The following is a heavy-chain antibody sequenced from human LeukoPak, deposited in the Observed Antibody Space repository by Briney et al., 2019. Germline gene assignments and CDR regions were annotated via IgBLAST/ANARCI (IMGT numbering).Heavy chain of an antibody. CDR3: ARGNDNSNYVWFDP. J-gene: IGHJ5*02. D-gene: IGHD4-4*01. CDR1: GFTFSSYG. CDR2: IWYDGSNK. V-gene: IGHV3-33*08. Sequence: GGSLRLSCAASGFTFSSYGMHWVRQAPGKGLEWVAVIWYDGSNKYYADSVKGRLTISRDNSKNTLYLQMSNLRAEDTAMYYCARGNDNSNYVWFDPWGQGTLVTVSS.